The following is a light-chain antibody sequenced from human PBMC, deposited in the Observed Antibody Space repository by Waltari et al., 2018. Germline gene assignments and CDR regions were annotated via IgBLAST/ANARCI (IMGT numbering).Light chain of an antibody. Sequence: SCRASQSVGRTLAWYQQKPGQAPSLVVYGASIRTTGISDRFSGSGSGTDFSLTISRLEPEDFAVYYCQHYVALPVTLGQGTKVEIK. CDR1: QSVGRT. CDR3: QHYVALPVT. J-gene: IGKJ1*01. V-gene: IGKV3-20*01. CDR2: GAS.